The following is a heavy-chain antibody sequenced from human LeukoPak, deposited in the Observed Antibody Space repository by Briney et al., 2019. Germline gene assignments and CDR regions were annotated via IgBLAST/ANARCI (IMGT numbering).Heavy chain of an antibody. Sequence: SVKVSCKASGGTFSSYAISWVRQAPGQGLEWMGGIIPIFGTANYAQKFQGRVTITTDESTSTAYMELSRLRSEDTAVYYCAREGGGNSVIAAAGTRWFDPWGQGTLVTVSS. CDR1: GGTFSSYA. CDR2: IIPIFGTA. D-gene: IGHD6-13*01. J-gene: IGHJ5*02. V-gene: IGHV1-69*05. CDR3: AREGGGNSVIAAAGTRWFDP.